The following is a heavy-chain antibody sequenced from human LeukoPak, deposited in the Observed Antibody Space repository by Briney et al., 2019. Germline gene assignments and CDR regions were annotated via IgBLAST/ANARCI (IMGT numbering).Heavy chain of an antibody. V-gene: IGHV3-23*01. CDR3: AKDGSPYSSGWYRLNYFDY. Sequence: PGGSLRLSCAASEFIFSDYAMGWVRQAPGKGLEWVSTIDKTTYPTYYADSVKGRFTISRDNSKNTLYLQMSSLRAEDTAVYYCAKDGSPYSSGWYRLNYFDYWGQGTLVTVSS. CDR1: EFIFSDYA. J-gene: IGHJ4*02. CDR2: IDKTTYPT. D-gene: IGHD6-19*01.